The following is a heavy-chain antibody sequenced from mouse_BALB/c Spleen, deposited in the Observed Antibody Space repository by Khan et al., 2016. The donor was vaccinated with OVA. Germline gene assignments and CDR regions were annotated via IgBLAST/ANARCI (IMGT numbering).Heavy chain of an antibody. J-gene: IGHJ4*01. Sequence: QVQLQQSGAELARPGASVKMSCKASGYTFTSHTMHWVKQRPGQGLEWIGYINPRSDYTQYNQKLNDKATLTADISSSTAYMQLSSLTSEDSAVYYCARRRTEYALDYWGQGTSVTVSS. CDR2: INPRSDYT. CDR1: GYTFTSHT. CDR3: ARRRTEYALDY. V-gene: IGHV1-4*01.